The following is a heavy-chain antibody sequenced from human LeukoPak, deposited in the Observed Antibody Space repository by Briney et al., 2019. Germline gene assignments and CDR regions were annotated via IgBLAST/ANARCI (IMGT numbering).Heavy chain of an antibody. CDR1: GFTFSSYA. Sequence: GGSLRLSCAASGFTFSSYAMNWVRQAPGKGLEWVSAISGGGGSTSYADSVKGRFTISRDNSKNTLYLQMNSLRAEDAAVYYCAKTSAGSWYCSSTSCPADYWGQGTLVTVSS. J-gene: IGHJ4*02. D-gene: IGHD2-2*01. CDR2: ISGGGGST. V-gene: IGHV3-23*01. CDR3: AKTSAGSWYCSSTSCPADY.